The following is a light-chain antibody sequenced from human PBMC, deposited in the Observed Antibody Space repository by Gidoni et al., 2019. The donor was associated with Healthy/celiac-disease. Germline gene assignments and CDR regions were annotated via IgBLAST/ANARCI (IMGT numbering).Light chain of an antibody. CDR1: QSVSSY. V-gene: IGKV3-11*01. Sequence: EIVLTKSHATLSWSQGERATLSCRASQSVSSYLAWYQQKPGQAPRLLFYDASNRATGIPASFSGSGSATYFTLTISRLDPEYFAVYYCQHRSNWPPYTFGQGTKLEIK. CDR3: QHRSNWPPYT. J-gene: IGKJ2*01. CDR2: DAS.